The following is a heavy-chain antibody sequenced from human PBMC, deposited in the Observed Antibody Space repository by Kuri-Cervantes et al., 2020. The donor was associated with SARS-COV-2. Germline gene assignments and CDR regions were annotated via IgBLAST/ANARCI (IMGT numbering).Heavy chain of an antibody. CDR2: IYYSGST. Sequence: GSLRLSCTVSGVSVSSISYYWGWIRQHPGKGLEWIGSIYYSGSTYYNPSLKSRVTISVDTSKNQFSLKLSSVTAAVTAVYYCARQMMSSITIFGVVITRNCFDPWGQGTLVTVSS. CDR3: ARQMMSSITIFGVVITRNCFDP. J-gene: IGHJ5*02. CDR1: GVSVSSISYY. V-gene: IGHV4-39*01. D-gene: IGHD3-3*01.